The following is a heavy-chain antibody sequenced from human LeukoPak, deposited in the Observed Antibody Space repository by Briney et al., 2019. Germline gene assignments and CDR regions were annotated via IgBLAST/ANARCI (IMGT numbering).Heavy chain of an antibody. J-gene: IGHJ4*02. CDR2: IIPIFGTA. V-gene: IGHV1-69*13. Sequence: ASVKVSCKASGGTFSSYAISWVRQAPGQGLEWMGGIIPIFGTANYAQKFQGRVTITADESTSTAYMELSSLRSEDTAVYYCARERYESSSKRGMDYWGQGTLVTVSS. CDR1: GGTFSSYA. CDR3: ARERYESSSKRGMDY. D-gene: IGHD6-6*01.